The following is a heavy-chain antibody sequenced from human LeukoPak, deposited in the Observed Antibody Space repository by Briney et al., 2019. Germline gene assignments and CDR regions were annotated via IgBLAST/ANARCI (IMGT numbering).Heavy chain of an antibody. CDR3: ARKGRYCSGGSCYSEDYFDY. D-gene: IGHD2-15*01. CDR1: GFTFSSYG. Sequence: GGSLGLSCAASGFTFSSYGMHWVRQAPGKGLEWVAVISYDGSNKYYADSVKGRFTISRDNSKNTLYLQMNSLRAEDTAVYYCARKGRYCSGGSCYSEDYFDYWGQGTLVTVSS. V-gene: IGHV3-30*03. CDR2: ISYDGSNK. J-gene: IGHJ4*02.